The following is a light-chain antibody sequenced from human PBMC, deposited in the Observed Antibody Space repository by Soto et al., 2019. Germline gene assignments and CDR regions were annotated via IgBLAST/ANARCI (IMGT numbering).Light chain of an antibody. CDR1: QSVSNF. V-gene: IGKV3-11*01. Sequence: EIVLTQSPATLSVSPGERATLSCRASQSVSNFLAWYQQKPGQVPRLLIFDATYRATGVPARFSGSGSGTDFTLTISSLEPEDFAAYYCQQRSNWPLNFGGGTKVEIK. CDR3: QQRSNWPLN. J-gene: IGKJ4*01. CDR2: DAT.